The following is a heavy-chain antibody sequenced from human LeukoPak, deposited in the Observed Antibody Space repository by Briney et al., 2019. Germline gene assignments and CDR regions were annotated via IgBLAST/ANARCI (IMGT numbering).Heavy chain of an antibody. CDR3: ARDPTMTYGMDV. Sequence: GGSLRLSCAASGFTFSSYAMSWVRQAPGKGLEWVSAISGSGGSTYYADSVKGRFTISRDNSKNTLYLQMNSLRAEDTAVYYCARDPTMTYGMDVWGQGTTVTVSS. CDR1: GFTFSSYA. V-gene: IGHV3-23*01. D-gene: IGHD3-22*01. CDR2: ISGSGGST. J-gene: IGHJ6*02.